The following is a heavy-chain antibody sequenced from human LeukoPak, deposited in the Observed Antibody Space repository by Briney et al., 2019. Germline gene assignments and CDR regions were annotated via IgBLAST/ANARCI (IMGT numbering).Heavy chain of an antibody. CDR2: IYYSRST. J-gene: IGHJ4*02. D-gene: IGHD2-2*01. Sequence: PSETLSLTCTVSGGSISSGGYYWSWIRQHPGKGLEWIGYIYYSRSTYYNPSLKSRVTISVDTSKNQFSLKLTSVTAADTAVYYCASTERCSTTCPLDYWGQGTLVTVSS. CDR1: GGSISSGGYY. CDR3: ASTERCSTTCPLDY. V-gene: IGHV4-31*03.